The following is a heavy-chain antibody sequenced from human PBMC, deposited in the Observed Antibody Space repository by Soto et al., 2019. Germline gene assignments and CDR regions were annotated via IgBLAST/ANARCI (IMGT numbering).Heavy chain of an antibody. Sequence: GASVKVSCKASGYTFTSYAMHWVRQAPGQRLEWMGGINAGNGNTKYSQKFKGRVTITRDTSASTAYMELSSLRSEDTAVYYCARDTAVAGRVQSDYWGQGTLVTVSS. CDR3: ARDTAVAGRVQSDY. D-gene: IGHD6-19*01. V-gene: IGHV1-3*01. J-gene: IGHJ4*02. CDR2: INAGNGNT. CDR1: GYTFTSYA.